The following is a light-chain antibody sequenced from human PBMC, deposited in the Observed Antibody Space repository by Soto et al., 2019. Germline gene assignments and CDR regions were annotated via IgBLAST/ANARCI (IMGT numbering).Light chain of an antibody. V-gene: IGLV2-14*01. J-gene: IGLJ2*01. CDR2: DVT. Sequence: QSVLTQPASVSGSPGQSITISCTGTSSDVGAYDFVSWYQHYPSKAPKLVTFDVTHRPPGISDRFSGSKSANMASLTISGLQAEDEAFYYCSSYTTRSTLVFGGGTKLTVL. CDR3: SSYTTRSTLV. CDR1: SSDVGAYDF.